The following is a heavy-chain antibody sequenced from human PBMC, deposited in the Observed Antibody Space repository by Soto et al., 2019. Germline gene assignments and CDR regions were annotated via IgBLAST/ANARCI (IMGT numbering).Heavy chain of an antibody. CDR1: GYTFNSYD. CDR3: ARDDRFYGMDV. CDR2: IGAYTGDT. Sequence: QVQLVQSGAEMKKPGASVKVSCKGSGYTFNSYDLIWVRQAPGQGLEWMGLIGAYTGDTKYAQTFQDRVTMTTDTSTNTAYKDPSSLSSDDTAVYCWARDDRFYGMDVWGRGTTVIVSS. V-gene: IGHV1-18*01. J-gene: IGHJ6*02. D-gene: IGHD3-22*01.